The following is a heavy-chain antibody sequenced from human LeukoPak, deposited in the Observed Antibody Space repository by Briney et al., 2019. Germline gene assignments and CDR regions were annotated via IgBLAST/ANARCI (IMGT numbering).Heavy chain of an antibody. D-gene: IGHD1-1*01. CDR1: GGSSSSYY. J-gene: IGHJ6*02. Sequence: PSETLSLTCTVSGGSSSSYYWSWIRQPAGEGLEWIGRIYASGSTIYNPSLKSRVTLSLDTSKNQFSLKLNSATAADTAVYYCAGQLANLPMDVWGQGTTVTVSS. V-gene: IGHV4-4*07. CDR3: AGQLANLPMDV. CDR2: IYASGST.